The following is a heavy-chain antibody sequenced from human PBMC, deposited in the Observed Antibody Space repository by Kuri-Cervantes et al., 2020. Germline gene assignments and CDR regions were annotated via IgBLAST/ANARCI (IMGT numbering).Heavy chain of an antibody. J-gene: IGHJ4*02. CDR2: IKQDGSEK. CDR1: GFTFSNYW. D-gene: IGHD6-19*01. CDR3: ARVKQWLADS. V-gene: IGHV3-7*01. Sequence: GESLKISCAASGFTFSNYWMSWVRQAPGKGLEWVANIKQDGSEKYYVDSVKGRFTISRDNAKNSLYLQMISLRAEDTAVYYCARVKQWLADSWGQGTLVTVSS.